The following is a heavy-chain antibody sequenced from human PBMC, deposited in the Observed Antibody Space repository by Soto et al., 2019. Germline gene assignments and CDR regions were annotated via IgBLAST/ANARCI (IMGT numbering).Heavy chain of an antibody. D-gene: IGHD5-18*01. V-gene: IGHV4-59*01. CDR1: GDSIIGYY. CDR3: ARSLASAGYTYGNFDS. J-gene: IGHJ4*02. CDR2: IYSSGST. Sequence: PSETLSLTCTVSGDSIIGYYWSWIRQSPGKGLEWIACIYSSGSTNYNPSLKSRVTLSVDTSKNQFSLKLPSMTAADTAMYYCARSLASAGYTYGNFDSWGQGTLVTVSS.